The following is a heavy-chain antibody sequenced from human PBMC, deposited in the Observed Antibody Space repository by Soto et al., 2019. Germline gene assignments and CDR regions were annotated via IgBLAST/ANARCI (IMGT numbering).Heavy chain of an antibody. Sequence: ASVKVSCKASGGTFSSYTISWVRQAPGQGLEWMGRIIPILGIANYAQKFQGRVTITADKSTSTAYMELSSLRSEDTAVYYCARDATSKEQRRGNWFDPWGQGTLVTVSS. D-gene: IGHD1-1*01. J-gene: IGHJ5*02. CDR2: IIPILGIA. V-gene: IGHV1-69*04. CDR1: GGTFSSYT. CDR3: ARDATSKEQRRGNWFDP.